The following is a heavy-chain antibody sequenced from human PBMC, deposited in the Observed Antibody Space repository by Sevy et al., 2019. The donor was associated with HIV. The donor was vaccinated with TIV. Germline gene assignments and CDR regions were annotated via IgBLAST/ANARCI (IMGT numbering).Heavy chain of an antibody. D-gene: IGHD3-3*01. CDR3: ARFDVSFYDFWSGSNYYYGLGV. V-gene: IGHV3-23*01. CDR2: IGGSGDIT. J-gene: IGHJ6*02. Sequence: GGSLRLSCAASGFTFNSHDMTWVRQAPGKGLEWVSVIGGSGDITSYADFVKGRFTISRDNSKNTLYLQMNGLRAEDTAVYYCARFDVSFYDFWSGSNYYYGLGVWGQGTTVTVSS. CDR1: GFTFNSHD.